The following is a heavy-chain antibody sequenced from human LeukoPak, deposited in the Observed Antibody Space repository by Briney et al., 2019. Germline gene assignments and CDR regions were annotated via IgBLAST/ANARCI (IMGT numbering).Heavy chain of an antibody. CDR1: GFTFSSYS. D-gene: IGHD2-15*01. CDR3: ATPWSGSPS. J-gene: IGHJ3*01. CDR2: ISSSSSYI. V-gene: IGHV3-21*01. Sequence: GGSLRLSCAASGFTFSSYSMNWVRQAPGKGLEWVSSISSSSSYIYYADSVKGRFTISRDNAKNSLYLQMNSLGAEDTAVYYCATPWSGSPSWGQGTMVTVSS.